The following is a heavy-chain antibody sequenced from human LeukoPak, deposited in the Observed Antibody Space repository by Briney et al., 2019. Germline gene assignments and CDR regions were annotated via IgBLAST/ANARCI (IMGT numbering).Heavy chain of an antibody. Sequence: GGSLSLSCAASGFTVSSNYMSWVRQAPGKGLEWVSVIYSGGSTYYADSVKCRFTISRDNCKNTMYPQMNSLRSEDTAVYYCARDPPGRGYYVYWGQGTLVTVAS. V-gene: IGHV3-53*01. D-gene: IGHD2-15*01. CDR3: ARDPPGRGYYVY. CDR2: IYSGGST. J-gene: IGHJ4*02. CDR1: GFTVSSNY.